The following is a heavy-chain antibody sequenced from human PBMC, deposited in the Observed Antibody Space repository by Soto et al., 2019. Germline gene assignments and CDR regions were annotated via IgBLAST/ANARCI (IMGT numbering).Heavy chain of an antibody. J-gene: IGHJ3*02. CDR3: AKTANGWFSAFEI. CDR1: GFTFSSYA. CDR2: ISGSGGTT. V-gene: IGHV3-23*01. D-gene: IGHD6-19*01. Sequence: EVQLLESGGGLVQPGGSLRLSCAASGFTFSSYAMSWVRQAPGKGLEWVSAISGSGGTTYYADSVKGRFTFSRDNSKNPLYLRMNSLRAEDTAVYYCAKTANGWFSAFEIWGQGTMVTVSS.